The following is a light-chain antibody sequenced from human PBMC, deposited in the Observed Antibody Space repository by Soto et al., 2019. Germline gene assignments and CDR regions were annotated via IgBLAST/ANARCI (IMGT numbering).Light chain of an antibody. J-gene: IGKJ5*01. V-gene: IGKV1-33*01. CDR1: QGISTY. CDR2: GAS. Sequence: DIQMTQTQYSVCASVGDRVTITCQASQGISTYLNWYQQKPGKAPKLLIYGASNLETGVPSRFSGSGSGTDFTFTISSLQPEDIATYFCQQYDNVFTFGQGTRLEVK. CDR3: QQYDNVFT.